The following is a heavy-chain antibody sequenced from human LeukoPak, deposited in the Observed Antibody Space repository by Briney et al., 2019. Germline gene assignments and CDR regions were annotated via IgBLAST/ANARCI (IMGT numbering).Heavy chain of an antibody. J-gene: IGHJ4*02. CDR1: GYSISSGYY. Sequence: PSETLSLTCAVSGYSISSGYYWGWIRQPPGKGLEWIGSIYRSGSTHYNSSLKSRITISVDTSKNQFSLKLSSVTAADTAVYYCARQWQSTGFDYWGQGTLVTVSS. CDR3: ARQWQSTGFDY. D-gene: IGHD2-2*01. V-gene: IGHV4-38-2*01. CDR2: IYRSGST.